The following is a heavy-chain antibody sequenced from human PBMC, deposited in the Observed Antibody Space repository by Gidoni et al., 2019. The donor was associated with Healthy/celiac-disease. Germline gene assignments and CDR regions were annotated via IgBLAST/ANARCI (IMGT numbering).Heavy chain of an antibody. CDR3: TRVPNIVVVIAIVNPPDY. J-gene: IGHJ4*02. Sequence: EVQLVASGGALVQPGRSLRLSCPASVFTFGDYAMSWFRQAPGKGLEWVGMIRSKAYGGTTEYAASVKGRFTISRDDSKSIANLQMNSLKTEDTAVYYGTRVPNIVVVIAIVNPPDYWGQGTLVTVSS. V-gene: IGHV3-49*03. D-gene: IGHD2-21*01. CDR2: IRSKAYGGTT. CDR1: VFTFGDYA.